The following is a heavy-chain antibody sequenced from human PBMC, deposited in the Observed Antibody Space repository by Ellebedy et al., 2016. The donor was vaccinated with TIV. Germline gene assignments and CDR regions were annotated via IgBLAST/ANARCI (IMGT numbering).Heavy chain of an antibody. D-gene: IGHD1-14*01. Sequence: MPGGSLRLSCSVSGGSVSSTRYYWAWIRQHPGKGLEYIGSVYYSGSPYYNPSFKSRVTLSADTSKNQFSLNLRTVTAADTAVYYCARTDPWQPIDDWGQGILVSVSS. CDR1: GGSVSSTRYY. V-gene: IGHV4-39*01. J-gene: IGHJ4*02. CDR2: VYYSGSP. CDR3: ARTDPWQPIDD.